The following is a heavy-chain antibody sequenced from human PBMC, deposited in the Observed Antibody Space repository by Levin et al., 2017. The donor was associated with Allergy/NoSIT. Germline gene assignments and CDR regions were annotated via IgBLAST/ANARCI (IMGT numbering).Heavy chain of an antibody. V-gene: IGHV3-23*01. D-gene: IGHD1-26*01. CDR3: VRGASGTYYGRFDP. CDR1: GFTFSSYA. CDR2: ISGSGGAT. Sequence: GGSLRLSCAASGFTFSSYAMNWVRQFPGKGLEWVSAISGSGGATYYAYSVKGRFTISRDNSKNTLYLQMNSLRADDTAVYYCVRGASGTYYGRFDPWGQGTLVTVSS. J-gene: IGHJ5*02.